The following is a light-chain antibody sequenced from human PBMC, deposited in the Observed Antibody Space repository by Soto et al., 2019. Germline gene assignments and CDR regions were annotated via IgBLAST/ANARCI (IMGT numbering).Light chain of an antibody. CDR1: RSVSSY. CDR2: DTS. Sequence: EILLTQSPAPLSLSPGESAPLSCRASRSVSSYLAWYQQKPGQPPRLLIYDTSNRAAGIPARFSGSRSGTDFTLTISSLEPEDFAVYFCHQRNKFGQGTRLEI. V-gene: IGKV3-11*01. J-gene: IGKJ5*01. CDR3: HQRNK.